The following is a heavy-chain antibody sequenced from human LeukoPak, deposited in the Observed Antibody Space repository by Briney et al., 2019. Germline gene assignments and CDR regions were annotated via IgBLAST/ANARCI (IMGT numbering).Heavy chain of an antibody. CDR2: IGTAGDP. CDR1: GFTFSSHD. Sequence: PGGSLRLSCAASGFTFSSHDMHWVRQTTGKGLEWVSGIGTAGDPYYLDSVKGRFTISRENAKNSLYLQMNSLRAEDTAVYYCAKLPYCSSTSCLPHFDYWGQGTLVTVSS. D-gene: IGHD2-2*01. V-gene: IGHV3-13*05. J-gene: IGHJ4*02. CDR3: AKLPYCSSTSCLPHFDY.